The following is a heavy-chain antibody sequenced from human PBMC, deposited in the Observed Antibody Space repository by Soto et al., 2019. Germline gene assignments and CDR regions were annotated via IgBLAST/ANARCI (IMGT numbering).Heavy chain of an antibody. V-gene: IGHV4-31*03. CDR1: GGSISSGGYY. CDR2: IYYSGST. J-gene: IGHJ4*02. Sequence: SETLSLTCTFSGGSISSGGYYWSWIRQHPGKGLEWIGYIYYSGSTYYNPSLKSRVTISIDTSKNQFSLKLSSVTALETAGYSCARVPDYWGQVILLIVSS. CDR3: ARVPDY.